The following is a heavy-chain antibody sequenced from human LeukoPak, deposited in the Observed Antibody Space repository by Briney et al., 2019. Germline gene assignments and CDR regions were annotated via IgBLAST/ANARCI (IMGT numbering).Heavy chain of an antibody. D-gene: IGHD3-16*01. V-gene: IGHV4-4*07. CDR3: ARGDYYRGGGRNWFDP. Sequence: SETLSLTCTVSGGSMSDYYWSFIRQPAGKGLEWIGRIHTSWTTYFNPSLKSRVTMSVDTSKNQFSLRLTSMTAADTAVYFCARGDYYRGGGRNWFDPWGQGTLVTVSS. CDR1: GGSMSDYY. J-gene: IGHJ5*02. CDR2: IHTSWTT.